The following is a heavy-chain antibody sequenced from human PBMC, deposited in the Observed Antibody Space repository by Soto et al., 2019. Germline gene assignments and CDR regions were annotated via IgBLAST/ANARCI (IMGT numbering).Heavy chain of an antibody. J-gene: IGHJ4*02. CDR3: AAGGRLPRYY. D-gene: IGHD6-25*01. Sequence: QLQLQESGSGLVKPSQTLSLTCAVSGGSISSGGYSWSWIRQPPGKGLEWIGYIYHSGSTYYNPSLKSRVTIPVDRSKNQFSLELRSVTAADTAVYYGAAGGRLPRYYGGQGTLVTFSP. CDR2: IYHSGST. CDR1: GGSISSGGYS. V-gene: IGHV4-30-2*01.